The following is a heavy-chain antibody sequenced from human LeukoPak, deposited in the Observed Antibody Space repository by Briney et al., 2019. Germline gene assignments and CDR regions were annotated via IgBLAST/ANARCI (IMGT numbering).Heavy chain of an antibody. CDR2: ISSSGSTI. CDR3: ARAALAARDYYYYMDV. Sequence: PGGSLRLSCAASGFTFSSYEMNWVRQAPGKGPEWVSYISSSGSTIYYADSVKGRFTISRDNAKNSLYLQMNSLRAEDTAVYYCARAALAARDYYYYMDVWGKGTTVTISS. J-gene: IGHJ6*03. D-gene: IGHD2-15*01. CDR1: GFTFSSYE. V-gene: IGHV3-48*03.